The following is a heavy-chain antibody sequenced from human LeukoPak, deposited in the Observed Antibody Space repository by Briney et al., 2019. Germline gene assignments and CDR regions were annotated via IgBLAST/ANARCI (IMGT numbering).Heavy chain of an antibody. CDR2: IYYSGYT. V-gene: IGHV4-31*03. Sequence: SETLSLTCSVSGASVSTDGYYWNWLRQHPGRGLEWIGYIYYSGYTYYNPSLKSRLTISVDTSKNQFSLKLSSVTAADTAVYFCANIKRRGTFDIWGQGTVVTVSS. J-gene: IGHJ3*02. CDR1: GASVSTDGYY. CDR3: ANIKRRGTFDI.